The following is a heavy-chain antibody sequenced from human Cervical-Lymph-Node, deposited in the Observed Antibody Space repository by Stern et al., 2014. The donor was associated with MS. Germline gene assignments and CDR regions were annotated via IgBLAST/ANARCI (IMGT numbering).Heavy chain of an antibody. CDR2: IKSYLDGGTT. CDR3: ATDYYDRRNH. V-gene: IGHV3-15*06. D-gene: IGHD3-22*01. Sequence: EVQLVESGGGLVSPGGSLRLSCSAPGISFSHVWMTWVRQAPGKGLEGVGRIKSYLDGGTTNYAVPVQDRFTISRDDSKAMMYLQMNSLKTDDTGVYYCATDYYDRRNHWGQGTLVTVSS. J-gene: IGHJ1*01. CDR1: GISFSHVW.